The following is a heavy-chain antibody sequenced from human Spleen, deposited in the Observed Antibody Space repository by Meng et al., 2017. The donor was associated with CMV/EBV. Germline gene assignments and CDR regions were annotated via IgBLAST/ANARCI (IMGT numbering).Heavy chain of an antibody. D-gene: IGHD1-26*01. Sequence: SVKVSCKASGGTFSSYVISWVRQAPGQGLEWMGGIIPIFGTANYAQKFQGRVTITTDESTSTAYMELSSLRSEDTAVYYCARGKSGSSAYYYYGMDVWVQGTTVTVSS. J-gene: IGHJ6*02. CDR2: IIPIFGTA. V-gene: IGHV1-69*05. CDR3: ARGKSGSSAYYYYGMDV. CDR1: GGTFSSYV.